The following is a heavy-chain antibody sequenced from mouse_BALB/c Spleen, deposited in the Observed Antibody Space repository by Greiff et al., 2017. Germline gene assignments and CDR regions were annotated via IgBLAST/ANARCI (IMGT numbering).Heavy chain of an antibody. J-gene: IGHJ1*01. CDR3: ARGGDGYYRYFDV. CDR1: GFTFSSFG. Sequence: EVKLMESGGGLVQPGGSRKLSCAASGFTFSSFGMHWVRQAPEKGLEWVAYISSGSSTIYYADTVKGRFTISRDNPKNTLFLQMTSLRSEDTAMYYCARGGDGYYRYFDVWGAGTTVTVSS. D-gene: IGHD2-3*01. V-gene: IGHV5-17*02. CDR2: ISSGSSTI.